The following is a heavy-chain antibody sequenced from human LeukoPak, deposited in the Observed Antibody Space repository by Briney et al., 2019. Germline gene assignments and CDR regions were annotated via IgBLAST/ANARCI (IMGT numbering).Heavy chain of an antibody. D-gene: IGHD2-2*01. CDR1: GGTFSSYA. J-gene: IGHJ1*01. CDR3: ARGDIVVVPAAIEYFQP. V-gene: IGHV1-69*01. Sequence: ASVTVSCKASGGTFSSYAISWVRQAPGQGLEWMGGIIPIFGTENYAQKFQGRVTITADESTSTAYMELSSLRSEDTAVYYCARGDIVVVPAAIEYFQPWGQGTLVTVSS. CDR2: IIPIFGTE.